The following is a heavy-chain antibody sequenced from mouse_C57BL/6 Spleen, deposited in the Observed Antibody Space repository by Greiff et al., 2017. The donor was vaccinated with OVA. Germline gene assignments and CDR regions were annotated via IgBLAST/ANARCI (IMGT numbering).Heavy chain of an antibody. CDR1: GYTFTDYY. Sequence: VQLQQSGPELVKPGASVKISCKASGYTFTDYYMNWVKQSHGKSLEWIGDINPNNGGTSYNQKFKGKATLTVDKSSSTAYMELRSLTSEDSAVYYCARDYYDDGDGNYYAMDYWGQGTSVTVSS. CDR2: INPNNGGT. D-gene: IGHD2-4*01. J-gene: IGHJ4*01. V-gene: IGHV1-26*01. CDR3: ARDYYDDGDGNYYAMDY.